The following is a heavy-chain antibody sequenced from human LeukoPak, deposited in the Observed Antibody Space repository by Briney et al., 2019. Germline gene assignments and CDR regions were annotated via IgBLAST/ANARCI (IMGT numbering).Heavy chain of an antibody. J-gene: IGHJ4*02. CDR3: ALFPNFDH. D-gene: IGHD2-21*01. V-gene: IGHV3-48*03. Sequence: QPGGSLRLSGAASGFTFSSYEMNWVRQAPGKGLEWVAYISSSGDIIYYADSVKGRFTISRDNAKKSLYLQMNSLRAEDTAVYYCALFPNFDHWGQGTLVTVSS. CDR1: GFTFSSYE. CDR2: ISSSGDII.